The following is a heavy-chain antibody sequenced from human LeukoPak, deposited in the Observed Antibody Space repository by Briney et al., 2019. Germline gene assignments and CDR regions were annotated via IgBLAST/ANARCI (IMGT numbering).Heavy chain of an antibody. D-gene: IGHD3-3*01. CDR1: GGSISSFH. CDR2: IYYTGST. CDR3: TRSLGVVIHSGMDV. Sequence: PSVTLSFNCTVSGGSISSFHWSWIRQPPGKGLQWIVHIYYTGSTNYNPSLKSRLTISLDTSKNQFSLKLSSVTAADTAVYYCTRSLGVVIHSGMDVWGQGTTVTVSS. V-gene: IGHV4-59*01. J-gene: IGHJ6*02.